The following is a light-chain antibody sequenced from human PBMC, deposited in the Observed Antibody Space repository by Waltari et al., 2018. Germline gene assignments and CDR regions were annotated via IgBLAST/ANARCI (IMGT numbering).Light chain of an antibody. V-gene: IGLV2-14*01. Sequence: QSALTQPASVSGSPGQSITISCTGTSSDIGGYNYVSWYQQHPGKAPKLMIYDVARWPSGVSNRVSGSKSGNTASLTIAGLQAEDEADDYCTSYTTTKTVVFGGGTKVTVL. CDR1: SSDIGGYNY. CDR3: TSYTTTKTVV. J-gene: IGLJ2*01. CDR2: DVA.